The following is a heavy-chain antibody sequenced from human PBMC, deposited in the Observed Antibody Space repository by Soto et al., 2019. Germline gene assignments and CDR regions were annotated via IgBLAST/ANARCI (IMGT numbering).Heavy chain of an antibody. CDR1: GGSFSGYY. D-gene: IGHD1-1*01. CDR2: INHSGST. Sequence: QVQLQQWGAGLLKPSETLSLTCAVYGGSFSGYYWSWIRQPPGKGLEWIGEINHSGSTNYNPSLKSRVTISVDTFKNQLSLKLSSVTAADTAVYYWARATVGTGTQGLIHFASWGQGNLVTV. V-gene: IGHV4-34*01. J-gene: IGHJ4*02. CDR3: ARATVGTGTQGLIHFAS.